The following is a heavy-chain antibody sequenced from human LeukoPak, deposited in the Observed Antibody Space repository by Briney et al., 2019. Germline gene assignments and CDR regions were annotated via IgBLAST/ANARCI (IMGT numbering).Heavy chain of an antibody. Sequence: GGSLRLSCAASGFAFSNAWMSWVRQAPGKGLEWVGRIKSKTDGGTTDYAAPVKGRFTISRDDSTNTLYLQMNSLKSEDTAVYYCTTYGSGRKFDYWGQGILVTVSS. V-gene: IGHV3-15*01. D-gene: IGHD3-10*01. J-gene: IGHJ4*02. CDR2: IKSKTDGGTT. CDR1: GFAFSNAW. CDR3: TTYGSGRKFDY.